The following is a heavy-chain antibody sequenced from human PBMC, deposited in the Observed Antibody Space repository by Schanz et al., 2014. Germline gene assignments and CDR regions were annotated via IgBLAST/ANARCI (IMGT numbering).Heavy chain of an antibody. V-gene: IGHV3-15*01. CDR2: IKTKTDGGTT. CDR1: GFTSSNAW. Sequence: EVQLGESGGGLVQPGGSLRLSCAASGFTSSNAWMSWVRQAPGKGLEWVGRIKTKTDGGTTDYAAPVKGRFTISRDDSTNTLYLQMNSLKTEDTAVYYCTTGGRRGYSHYFYGMDVWGQGTTVTVSS. D-gene: IGHD5-18*01. CDR3: TTGGRRGYSHYFYGMDV. J-gene: IGHJ6*02.